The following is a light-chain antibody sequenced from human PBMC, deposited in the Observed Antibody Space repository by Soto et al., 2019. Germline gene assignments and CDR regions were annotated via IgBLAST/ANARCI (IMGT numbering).Light chain of an antibody. CDR1: QSISSY. V-gene: IGKV1-39*01. CDR2: AAP. Sequence: DIQMTQSPSSLSASVGDRVTITCRASQSISSYLNWYQQKPGKAPKLLIYAAPSLQSGVPSRFSGSGSGTDFTLTISSLQPEDFATYYCQQSFSTRWTFGQGTKVDI. J-gene: IGKJ1*01. CDR3: QQSFSTRWT.